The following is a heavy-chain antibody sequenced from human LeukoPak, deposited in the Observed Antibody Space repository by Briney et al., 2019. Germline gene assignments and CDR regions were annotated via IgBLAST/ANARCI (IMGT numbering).Heavy chain of an antibody. CDR2: INHSGST. J-gene: IGHJ4*02. CDR3: ARRRITMVRGVITNFDY. V-gene: IGHV4-34*01. D-gene: IGHD3-10*01. Sequence: GSLRLSCAASGFTFSSYWMSWVRQAPGKGLEWIGEINHSGSTNYNPSLKSRVTISVDTSKNQFSLKLSSVTAADTAVYYCARRRITMVRGVITNFDYWGQGTLVTVSS. CDR1: GFTFSSYW.